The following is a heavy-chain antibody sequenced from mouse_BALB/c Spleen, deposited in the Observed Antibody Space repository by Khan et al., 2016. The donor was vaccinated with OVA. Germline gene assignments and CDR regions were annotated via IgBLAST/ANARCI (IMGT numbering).Heavy chain of an antibody. J-gene: IGHJ2*01. CDR1: GDSITSGY. V-gene: IGHV3-8*02. Sequence: EVKLEVSGPSLVKPSQTLSLTCSVTGDSITSGYWNWSRKFPGNKLEYMGYINYSGSTYFNPSLKSRISITRDTSTNQYYLQLNSVTTEDTATYCCARYNCFHYFDNWGQGTTLTVYS. CDR2: INYSGST. CDR3: ARYNCFHYFDN. D-gene: IGHD4-1*01.